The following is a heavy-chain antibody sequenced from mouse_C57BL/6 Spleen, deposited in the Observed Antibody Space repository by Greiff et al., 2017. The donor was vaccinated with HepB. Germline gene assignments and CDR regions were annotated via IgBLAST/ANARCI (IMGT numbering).Heavy chain of an antibody. J-gene: IGHJ3*01. D-gene: IGHD2-5*01. CDR2: ISNGGGST. CDR1: GFTFSDYY. V-gene: IGHV5-12*01. CDR3: ARRGYSNSFAY. Sequence: EVQLVESGGGLVQPGGSLKLSCAASGFTFSDYYLYWVRQTPEKRLEWVAYISNGGGSTYYPDTVKGRFTISRDNAKNTLYLQMSRLKSEDTAMYYCARRGYSNSFAYWGQGTLVTVSA.